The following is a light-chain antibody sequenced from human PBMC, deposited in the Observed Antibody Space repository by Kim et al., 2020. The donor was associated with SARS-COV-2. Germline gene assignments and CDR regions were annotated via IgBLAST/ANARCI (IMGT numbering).Light chain of an antibody. J-gene: IGLJ3*02. CDR2: KDN. CDR1: KLGDKH. Sequence: SYELTQPPSVSVSPGQTATITCSGDKLGDKHVSWYQQKPGQSPILVMCKDNRRPSGIPERFSGSNSENTATLTISGTQAMDEADYYCQTRDSSTPWVFGGGTKLTVL. CDR3: QTRDSSTPWV. V-gene: IGLV3-1*01.